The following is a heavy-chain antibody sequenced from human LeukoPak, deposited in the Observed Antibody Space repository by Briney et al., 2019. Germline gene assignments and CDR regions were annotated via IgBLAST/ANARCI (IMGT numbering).Heavy chain of an antibody. J-gene: IGHJ3*02. CDR3: ARDSPDIVVVVAATVHDAFDI. CDR2: ISSSSSTI. CDR1: GFTFSSYS. D-gene: IGHD2-15*01. Sequence: GGSLRLSCAAPGFTFSSYSMNWVRQAPGKGLEWVSYISSSSSTIYYADSVKGRFTISRDNAKNSLYLQMNSLRAEDTAVYYCARDSPDIVVVVAATVHDAFDIWGQGTMVTVSS. V-gene: IGHV3-48*01.